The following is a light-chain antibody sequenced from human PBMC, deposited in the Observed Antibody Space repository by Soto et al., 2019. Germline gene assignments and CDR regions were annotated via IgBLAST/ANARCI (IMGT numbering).Light chain of an antibody. CDR2: DAS. CDR1: QYISRY. Sequence: DIQMTQSPSSLSASVGDRVTITCRASQYISRYLNWYQKKPGKAPKLLIYDASTLQTGVPSRFSGSGSGTEFTLTISSLQPEDFATYYCQQHNAYPLTLGGGTKVDIK. J-gene: IGKJ4*01. V-gene: IGKV1-39*01. CDR3: QQHNAYPLT.